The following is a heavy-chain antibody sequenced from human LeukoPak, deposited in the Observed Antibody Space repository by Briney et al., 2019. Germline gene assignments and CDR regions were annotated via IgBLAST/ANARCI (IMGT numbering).Heavy chain of an antibody. V-gene: IGHV3-11*06. CDR3: ARRGGGSNWFDP. D-gene: IGHD3-16*01. CDR1: GFTFSDSY. CDR2: ISCSSSDT. Sequence: GGSLRLSCAASGFTFSDSYMSWIRQAPGKGLEWVSYISCSSSDTNYADSVKGRFTISRDNAKNSLYLQMNSLRAEDTAVYYCARRGGGSNWFDPWGQGTLVTVSS. J-gene: IGHJ5*02.